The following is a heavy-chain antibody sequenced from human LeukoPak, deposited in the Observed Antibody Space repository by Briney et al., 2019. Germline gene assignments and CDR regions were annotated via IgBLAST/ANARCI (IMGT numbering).Heavy chain of an antibody. CDR2: ISYDGSNK. J-gene: IGHJ6*02. D-gene: IGHD2-2*01. CDR1: GFTFSSYG. V-gene: IGHV3-30*18. CDR3: AKGAVPAAIYYYYGMDV. Sequence: PGRSLRLSCAASGFTFSSYGMHWVRQAPGKGLEWVAVISYDGSNKYYADSVKGRFTISRDNSKNTLYLQMNSLRAEDTAVYYCAKGAVPAAIYYYYGMDVWGQGTTVTVSS.